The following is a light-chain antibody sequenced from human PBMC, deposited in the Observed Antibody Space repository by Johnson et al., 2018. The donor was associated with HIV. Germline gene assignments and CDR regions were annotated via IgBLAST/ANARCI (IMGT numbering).Light chain of an antibody. CDR2: ENN. V-gene: IGLV1-51*02. Sequence: QSVLTQPPSVSAAPGQKVTISCSGSSSNIGSHYVSWYQHLPGTAPKLLIYENNKRPSGIPDRFSGSKSGTSATLGITGLQTGDEADYYCGTWDGSLRGVFGTGTKVTFL. CDR3: GTWDGSLRGV. CDR1: SSNIGSHY. J-gene: IGLJ1*01.